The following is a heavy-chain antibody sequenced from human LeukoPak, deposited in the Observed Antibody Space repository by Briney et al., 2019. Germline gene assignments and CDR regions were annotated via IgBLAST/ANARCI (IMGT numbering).Heavy chain of an antibody. D-gene: IGHD2-15*01. J-gene: IGHJ2*01. V-gene: IGHV1-2*02. CDR3: ARDPTAYCSGGSCYSGWYFDL. Sequence: GASVKVSXKASGYTFTGYYMHWVRQAPGQGLEWMGWINPNSGGTNYAQKFQGRVTMTRDTSISTAYMELSRLRSDDTAVYYCARDPTAYCSGGSCYSGWYFDLWGRGTLVTVSS. CDR1: GYTFTGYY. CDR2: INPNSGGT.